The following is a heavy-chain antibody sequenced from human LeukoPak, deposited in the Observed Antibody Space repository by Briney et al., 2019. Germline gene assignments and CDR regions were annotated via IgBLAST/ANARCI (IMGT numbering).Heavy chain of an antibody. Sequence: GGSLRLSCAASGFTFSNYSRTWVRQAPGKGLEWVSGISGSGGTTYYAGSVKGRFTISRDNSKNTLYLQVSSLRAEDTAVYYCAKGYGDHNFNMDVWGQGTMVTVSS. J-gene: IGHJ6*02. CDR2: ISGSGGTT. CDR3: AKGYGDHNFNMDV. CDR1: GFTFSNYS. D-gene: IGHD4-17*01. V-gene: IGHV3-23*01.